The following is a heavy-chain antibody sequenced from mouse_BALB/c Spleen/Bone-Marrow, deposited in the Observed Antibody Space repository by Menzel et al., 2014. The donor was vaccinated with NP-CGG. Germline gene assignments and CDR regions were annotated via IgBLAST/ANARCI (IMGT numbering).Heavy chain of an antibody. J-gene: IGHJ3*01. CDR3: ARFFYDYDGAWFAY. V-gene: IGHV1-4*01. CDR2: INPSSGYT. CDR1: GYTFTSYT. D-gene: IGHD2-4*01. Sequence: LMESGAELAGPGASVKMSCKASGYTFTSYTMHWVKQRPGQGLEWIGYINPSSGYTNYNQKFKDKATLTADKSSSTAYMQLSSLTSEDSAVYYCARFFYDYDGAWFAYWGQGTLVTVSA.